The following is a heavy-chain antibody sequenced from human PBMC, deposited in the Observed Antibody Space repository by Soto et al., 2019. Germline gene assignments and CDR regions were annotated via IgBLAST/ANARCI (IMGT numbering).Heavy chain of an antibody. Sequence: PGGSLRLSCAASGFTFSSYSMNWVRQAPGKGLEWVSSISSSSSYIYYADSVKGRFTISRDNAKNSLYLQMNSLRAEDTAVYYCARDYTPPIAVAGTWFDYWGQGTLVTVSS. D-gene: IGHD6-19*01. J-gene: IGHJ4*02. CDR1: GFTFSSYS. V-gene: IGHV3-21*01. CDR3: ARDYTPPIAVAGTWFDY. CDR2: ISSSSSYI.